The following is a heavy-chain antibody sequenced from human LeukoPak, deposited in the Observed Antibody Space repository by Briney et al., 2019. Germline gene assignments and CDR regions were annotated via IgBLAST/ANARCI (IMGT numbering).Heavy chain of an antibody. Sequence: PSETLSLTCTVSGASISSYSWSWLRQPAGKGLEWIGRIYSSGSTNYNPSLKSRVTMSADTSKNHFSLRLSSVTAADTAVYYCARDPAPDAFGIWGQGTMVTVS. CDR2: IYSSGST. CDR3: ARDPAPDAFGI. CDR1: GASISSYS. J-gene: IGHJ3*02. V-gene: IGHV4-4*07.